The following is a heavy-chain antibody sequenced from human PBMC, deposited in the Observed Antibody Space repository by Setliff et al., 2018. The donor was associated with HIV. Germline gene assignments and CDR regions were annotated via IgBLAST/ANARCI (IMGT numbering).Heavy chain of an antibody. J-gene: IGHJ6*04. CDR1: GDTFKSHA. CDR2: IIPIFGTP. V-gene: IGHV1-69*13. Sequence: SVKVSCKASGDTFKSHAISWVRQAPGQGLEWMGGIIPIFGTPNYAQKFKGRLTITADESTSTVYMELSSLRSEDTAVYYCARDSRDIVVVIAPEPEPYYYYGMDVWGEGTTVTVSS. D-gene: IGHD2-15*01. CDR3: ARDSRDIVVVIAPEPEPYYYYGMDV.